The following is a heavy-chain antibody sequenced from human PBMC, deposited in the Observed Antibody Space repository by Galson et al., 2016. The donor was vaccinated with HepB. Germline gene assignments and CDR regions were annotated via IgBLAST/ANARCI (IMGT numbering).Heavy chain of an antibody. Sequence: SVKVSCKASGGTFSSYAISWVRQAPGQGLEWMGGIIPIFGTANYAQKFQGRVTITADESTSTAYMELSSLRSEDTAVYYCAREGYSSGHCGAFDIWGRGTVVAVSS. D-gene: IGHD6-19*01. CDR1: GGTFSSYA. CDR2: IIPIFGTA. J-gene: IGHJ3*02. V-gene: IGHV1-69*13. CDR3: AREGYSSGHCGAFDI.